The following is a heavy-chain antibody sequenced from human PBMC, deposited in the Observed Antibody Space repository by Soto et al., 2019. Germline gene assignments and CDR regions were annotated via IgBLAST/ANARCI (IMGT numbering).Heavy chain of an antibody. J-gene: IGHJ6*02. CDR3: ARDHLPYYDFWSGYYPYGMDV. CDR2: INSDGSST. V-gene: IGHV3-74*01. CDR1: GFTFSSYW. D-gene: IGHD3-3*01. Sequence: GGSLRLSCAASGFTFSSYWMHWVRQAPGKGLVWVSRINSDGSSTSYADSVKGRFTISRDNAKNTLYLQMNSLRAEDTAVYYCARDHLPYYDFWSGYYPYGMDVWGQGTTVTVSS.